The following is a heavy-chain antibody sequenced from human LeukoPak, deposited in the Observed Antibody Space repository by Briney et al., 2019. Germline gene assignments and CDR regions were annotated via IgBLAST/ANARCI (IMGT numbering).Heavy chain of an antibody. Sequence: GGSLRLSCAASGFTFSSYGMHWVRQAPGKGLEWVAVISYDGSNKYYADSVKGRFTISRDNSKNTLYLQMNSLRAEDTAVYYCAKGAVDTAMVDYYYYYGMDVRGQGTTVTVSS. D-gene: IGHD5-18*01. CDR3: AKGAVDTAMVDYYYYYGMDV. CDR2: ISYDGSNK. J-gene: IGHJ6*02. CDR1: GFTFSSYG. V-gene: IGHV3-30*18.